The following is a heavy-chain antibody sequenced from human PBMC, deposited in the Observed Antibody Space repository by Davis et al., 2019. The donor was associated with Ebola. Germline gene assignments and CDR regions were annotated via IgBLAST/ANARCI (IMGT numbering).Heavy chain of an antibody. V-gene: IGHV4-34*01. D-gene: IGHD3-10*01. Sequence: SETLSLTCAVSGVSISSGGYSWSWIRQPPGKALECIGEINHSGSTNYNPSLKSRVTISVDTSKNQFSLKLSSVTAADTAVYYCARSRNHYYYYGMDVWGQGTTVTVSS. CDR1: GVSISSGGYS. J-gene: IGHJ6*02. CDR2: INHSGST. CDR3: ARSRNHYYYYGMDV.